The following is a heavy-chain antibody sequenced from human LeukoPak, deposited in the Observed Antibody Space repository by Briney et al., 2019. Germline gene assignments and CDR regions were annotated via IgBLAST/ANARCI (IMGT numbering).Heavy chain of an antibody. CDR2: INYSGMS. V-gene: IGHV4-34*01. CDR1: GESFDGFY. J-gene: IGHJ5*02. Sequence: SEPLSLTCAVSGESFDGFYWHWIRHSPGGGLEWIGEINYSGMSDYNPALKSRVAISANSSNRQFSLDLTSVPAAGAAVFYCAIRLATSRLATATTWFDPGGQGTLVSVPS. CDR3: AIRLATSRLATATTWFDP. D-gene: IGHD3-9*01.